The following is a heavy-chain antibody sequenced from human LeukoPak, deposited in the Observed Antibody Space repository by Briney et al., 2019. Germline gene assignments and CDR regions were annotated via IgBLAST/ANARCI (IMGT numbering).Heavy chain of an antibody. Sequence: PGGSLRLSCAACGFTFNSYALRWRRQAPGKGLEWVSGISGSGGSTYYAGSVRGRFTIARDNFKNMLYLQMNSLRDEDTAVYYCAKGKSDDWFAVLDYWGQGTLVTVSS. D-gene: IGHD3-9*01. CDR2: ISGSGGST. J-gene: IGHJ4*02. CDR3: AKGKSDDWFAVLDY. CDR1: GFTFNSYA. V-gene: IGHV3-23*01.